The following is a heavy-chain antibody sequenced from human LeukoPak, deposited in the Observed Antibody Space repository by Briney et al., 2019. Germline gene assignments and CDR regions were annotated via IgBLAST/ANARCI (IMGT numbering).Heavy chain of an antibody. CDR3: VRDFPENWQLVPLLDY. D-gene: IGHD6-6*01. J-gene: IGHJ4*02. V-gene: IGHV3-23*01. CDR1: GFTFSTFA. Sequence: GGSLRLSCAASGFTFSTFAMIWVRQPPGKGLEWVSSIFPSGGEIHYADSVRGRFTISRDNSKNRLDLQMNSLRPEDTAVYYCVRDFPENWQLVPLLDYWGQGTQVTVSS. CDR2: IFPSGGEI.